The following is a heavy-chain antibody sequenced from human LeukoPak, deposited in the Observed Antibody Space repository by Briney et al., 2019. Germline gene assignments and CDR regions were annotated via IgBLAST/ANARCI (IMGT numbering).Heavy chain of an antibody. Sequence: PSETLSLTCTVSGGSISSYYWSWIRQPPGKGLEWIGRIYTSGSTNYNPSLKSRVTMSVDTSKNQFSLKLSSVTAADTAVYYCARDLGYSSSPDYYYYGMDVWGQGTTVTVSS. CDR1: GGSISSYY. V-gene: IGHV4-4*07. D-gene: IGHD6-6*01. J-gene: IGHJ6*02. CDR2: IYTSGST. CDR3: ARDLGYSSSPDYYYYGMDV.